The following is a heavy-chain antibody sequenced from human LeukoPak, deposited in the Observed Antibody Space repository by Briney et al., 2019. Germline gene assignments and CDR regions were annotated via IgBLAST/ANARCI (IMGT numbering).Heavy chain of an antibody. D-gene: IGHD6-19*01. CDR3: ARVGAGSGWSQGNDAFDI. J-gene: IGHJ3*02. Sequence: GASVKVSCKASGYTFTRYYMHWVRQAPGEGLEWMGWINPNSGGTNYAQKIQGRVTMTRDTSISTAYMELSRLRSDDTAVYYCARVGAGSGWSQGNDAFDIWGQGTMVTVSS. CDR2: INPNSGGT. V-gene: IGHV1-2*02. CDR1: GYTFTRYY.